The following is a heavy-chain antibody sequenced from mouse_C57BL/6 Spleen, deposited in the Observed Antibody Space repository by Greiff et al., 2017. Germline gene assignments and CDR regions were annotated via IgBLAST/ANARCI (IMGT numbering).Heavy chain of an antibody. V-gene: IGHV5-12*01. D-gene: IGHD1-1*01. Sequence: EVKLMESGGGLVQPGGSLKLSCAASGFTFSDYYMYWVRQTPEKRLEWVAYISNGGGSTYYPDTVKGRFTISRDNAKNTLYLQMSRLKSEDTAMYYCARCYYGSSYWYFDVWGTGTTVTVSS. CDR1: GFTFSDYY. CDR2: ISNGGGST. J-gene: IGHJ1*03. CDR3: ARCYYGSSYWYFDV.